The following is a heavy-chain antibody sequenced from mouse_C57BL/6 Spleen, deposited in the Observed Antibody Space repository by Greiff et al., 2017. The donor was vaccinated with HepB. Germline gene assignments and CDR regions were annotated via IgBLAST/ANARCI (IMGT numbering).Heavy chain of an antibody. CDR1: GYSITSGYY. V-gene: IGHV3-6*01. Sequence: EVKLQESGPGLVKPSQSLSLTCSVTGYSITSGYYWNWIRQFPGNKLEWMGYISYDGSNNYNPSLKNRISITRDTSKNQFFLKLNSVTTEDTATYYCARGFITPWYFDVWGTGTTVTVSS. D-gene: IGHD1-1*01. CDR3: ARGFITPWYFDV. J-gene: IGHJ1*03. CDR2: ISYDGSN.